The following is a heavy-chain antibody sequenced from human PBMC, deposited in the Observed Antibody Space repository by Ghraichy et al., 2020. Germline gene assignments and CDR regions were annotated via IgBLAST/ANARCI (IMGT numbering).Heavy chain of an antibody. Sequence: LSLTCAVSGFSVRSNYISWVRQAPGKGLEWVSVIYSDGSPYYADSVKGRFTVSRDNSKNTLYLQMNTLRAEDTAIYYCARDLRISGTTSFYYYNYMDVWGKGTTVTVSS. CDR1: GFSVRSNY. CDR2: IYSDGSP. D-gene: IGHD1-7*01. J-gene: IGHJ6*03. V-gene: IGHV3-66*01. CDR3: ARDLRISGTTSFYYYNYMDV.